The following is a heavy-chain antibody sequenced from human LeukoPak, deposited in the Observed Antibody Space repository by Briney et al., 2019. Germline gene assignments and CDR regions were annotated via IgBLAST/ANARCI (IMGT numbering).Heavy chain of an antibody. CDR1: GFTFSSYA. CDR3: ARTRGSYYGHFDY. J-gene: IGHJ4*02. V-gene: IGHV3-30-3*01. D-gene: IGHD1-26*01. CDR2: ISYDGYNK. Sequence: PGGSLRLSCAASGFTFSSYAMHWVRQAPGKGLQWVTFISYDGYNKYYADSVKGRFTISRDNSKNTLYLQMNSLRAEDTAVFYCARTRGSYYGHFDYWGQGTLVTVSS.